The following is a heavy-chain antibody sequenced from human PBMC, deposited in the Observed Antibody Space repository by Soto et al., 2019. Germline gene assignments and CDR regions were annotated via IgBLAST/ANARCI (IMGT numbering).Heavy chain of an antibody. J-gene: IGHJ4*02. CDR1: GYTFTSYA. CDR3: SIDLSDVDFWSGYSYYFDY. Sequence: ASVKVSCKASGYTFTSYAMHWVRQAPGQRLEWMGWINAGNGNTKYSQKFQGRVTITRDTSASTAYMELSSLRSEDTAVYYFSIDLSDVDFWSGYSYYFDYWGQGTLVTVSS. CDR2: INAGNGNT. D-gene: IGHD3-3*01. V-gene: IGHV1-3*01.